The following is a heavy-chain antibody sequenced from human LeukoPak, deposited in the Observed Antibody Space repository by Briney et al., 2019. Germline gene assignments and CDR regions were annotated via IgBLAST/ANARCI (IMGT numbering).Heavy chain of an antibody. Sequence: GGSLRLSCAASGFTFSSYAMSWVRQAPGKGLEWVSALSDSGGSTYYADSVKGRFTISRDNAKNTVYLEMNRLRAEDTAVYYCARGAPSGSSSYVVSYWGQGTLVTVSS. CDR1: GFTFSSYA. J-gene: IGHJ4*02. CDR2: LSDSGGST. V-gene: IGHV3-23*01. CDR3: ARGAPSGSSSYVVSY. D-gene: IGHD6-13*01.